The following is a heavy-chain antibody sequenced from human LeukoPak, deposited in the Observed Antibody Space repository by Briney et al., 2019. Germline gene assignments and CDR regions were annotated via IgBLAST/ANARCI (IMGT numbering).Heavy chain of an antibody. D-gene: IGHD1-26*01. J-gene: IGHJ4*02. Sequence: PGGSLRLSCAASGFTFSSYGMHWVRQAPGKGLEWVAFIRYDGSNKYYAGSVKGRFTISRDNSKNTLYLQMNSLRAEDTAVYYCAKDPSGRWSGSYVDYWGQGTLVTVSS. V-gene: IGHV3-30*02. CDR3: AKDPSGRWSGSYVDY. CDR2: IRYDGSNK. CDR1: GFTFSSYG.